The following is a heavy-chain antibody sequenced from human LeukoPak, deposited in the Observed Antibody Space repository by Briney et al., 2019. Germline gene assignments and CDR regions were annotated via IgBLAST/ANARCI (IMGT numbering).Heavy chain of an antibody. D-gene: IGHD1-26*01. Sequence: GGSLRLFCLTSGFTLGTNAMSWVRQAPGKGLEWISGISGSGASTYYADSVKGRFTISRDDSRNTLYLQMNSLRGDDTAVYYCAKDVGKWESLHFFDYWGQGTLVTVSS. V-gene: IGHV3-23*01. CDR2: ISGSGAST. CDR1: GFTLGTNA. CDR3: AKDVGKWESLHFFDY. J-gene: IGHJ4*02.